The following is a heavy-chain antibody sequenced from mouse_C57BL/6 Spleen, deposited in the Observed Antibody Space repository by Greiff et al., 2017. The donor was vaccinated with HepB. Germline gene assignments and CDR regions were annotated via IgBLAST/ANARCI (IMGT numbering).Heavy chain of an antibody. J-gene: IGHJ2*01. D-gene: IGHD2-10*02. CDR1: GFTFSSYA. V-gene: IGHV5-9-1*02. CDR2: ISSGGDYI. Sequence: EVHLVESGEGLVKPGGSLKLSCAASGFTFSSYAMSWVRQTPEKRLEWVAYISSGGDYIYYADTVKGRFTISRDNARNTLYLQMSSLKSEDTAMYYCTREYGNYFYFDYWGQGTTLTVSS. CDR3: TREYGNYFYFDY.